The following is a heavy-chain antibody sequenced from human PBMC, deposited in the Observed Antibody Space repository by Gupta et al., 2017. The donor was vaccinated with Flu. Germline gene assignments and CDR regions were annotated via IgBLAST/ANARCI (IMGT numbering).Heavy chain of an antibody. CDR3: ARDFSYSNRRPYFDR. CDR2: INPDTGDT. Sequence: QVQLVQSGPEMKRPGASVTVACKTSGYSFTGYYIHWVRQAPGQGFEWLGWINPDTGDTKYAHNFRGRVTMTRDTSINAAYMGLKGLTSNDTGVYYCARDFSYSNRRPYFDRWGQGTLVAVSS. J-gene: IGHJ4*02. D-gene: IGHD6-13*01. V-gene: IGHV1-2*02. CDR1: GYSFTGYY.